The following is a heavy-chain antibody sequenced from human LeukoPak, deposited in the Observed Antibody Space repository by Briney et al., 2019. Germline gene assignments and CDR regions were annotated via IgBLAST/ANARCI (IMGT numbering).Heavy chain of an antibody. Sequence: GASVKVSCKASGYTFTSYAMRWVRQAPGQRLEWMGWINAGNGNTKYSQEFQGRVTITRDTSASTAYMELSSLRSEDMAVYYCAINLNYYGSGSYFDYWGQGTLVTVSS. CDR1: GYTFTSYA. J-gene: IGHJ4*02. CDR2: INAGNGNT. V-gene: IGHV1-3*03. CDR3: AINLNYYGSGSYFDY. D-gene: IGHD3-10*01.